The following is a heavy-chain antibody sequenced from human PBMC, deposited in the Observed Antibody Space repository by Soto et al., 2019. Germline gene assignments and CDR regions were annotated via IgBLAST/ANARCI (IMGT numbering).Heavy chain of an antibody. CDR3: ATDWYYCLHS. V-gene: IGHV3-15*01. J-gene: IGHJ4*02. D-gene: IGHD3-10*01. Sequence: EVQLVESGGGLVKPGESLRLSCAASGFSFNTAWMNWVRQAPGKGLEWVGRIRSGKDGGTADYAAPVKGRFTISRDDSRNTLYLQMNSLNTEDTAVYYCATDWYYCLHSWGQGILVSVSS. CDR2: IRSGKDGGTA. CDR1: GFSFNTAW.